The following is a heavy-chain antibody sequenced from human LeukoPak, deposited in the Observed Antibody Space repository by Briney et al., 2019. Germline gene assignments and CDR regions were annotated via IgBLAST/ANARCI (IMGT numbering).Heavy chain of an antibody. CDR1: GGSISSSSYY. CDR3: ARSYDSSGYYPFFDY. CDR2: IYYSGST. V-gene: IGHV4-39*07. D-gene: IGHD3-22*01. Sequence: SETLSLTCTVSGGSISSSSYYWGWIRQPPGKGLEWIGSIYYSGSTYYNPSLKSRVTISVDTSKNQFSLKLSSVTAADTAVYYCARSYDSSGYYPFFDYWGQGTLVTVSS. J-gene: IGHJ4*02.